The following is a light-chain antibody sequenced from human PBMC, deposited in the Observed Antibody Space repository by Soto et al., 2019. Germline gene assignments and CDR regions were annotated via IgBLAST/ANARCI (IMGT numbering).Light chain of an antibody. Sequence: DIQMTQSPSSVSASVGDRVTITCRASQGISSWLAWYQQKPGRAPKLLIYRASKLQSGVPSRFSGGGSGTDFTLTISSLPPEDFAAYYCQHANSLPYTFGQGTKLEIK. CDR1: QGISSW. CDR3: QHANSLPYT. V-gene: IGKV1-12*01. CDR2: RAS. J-gene: IGKJ2*01.